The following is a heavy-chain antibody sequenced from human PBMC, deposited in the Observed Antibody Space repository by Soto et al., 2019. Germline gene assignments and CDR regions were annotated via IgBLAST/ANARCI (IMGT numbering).Heavy chain of an antibody. V-gene: IGHV1-8*01. J-gene: IGHJ6*02. CDR2: MSPHSGDT. CDR1: GYTFTTYD. D-gene: IGHD6-19*01. CDR3: ARALISVAGTNGMDV. Sequence: ASVKVSCRASGYTFTTYDINWVRPATVQGLEWIGWMSPHSGDTGYAEKFQGRVTMTRNTSISTAYMELSSLRTEDTALYYCARALISVAGTNGMDVWGQGTTVTVSS.